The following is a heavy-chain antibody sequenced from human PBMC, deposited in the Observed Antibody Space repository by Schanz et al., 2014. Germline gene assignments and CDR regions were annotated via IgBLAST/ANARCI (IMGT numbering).Heavy chain of an antibody. CDR2: IVPLLGVT. Sequence: QFRLVQFGTELKKRGSSGNASGKLSGGTSNSLPTAGGRQAPGQGLEWMGRIVPLLGVTAYAQKFQGRVTFTADKATGTAYMELSRLKSEDTAMYYCAEYASGNYYDLWGQGTLVTVSS. J-gene: IGHJ4*02. CDR3: AEYASGNYYDL. V-gene: IGHV1-69*02. CDR1: GGTSNSLP. D-gene: IGHD3-10*01.